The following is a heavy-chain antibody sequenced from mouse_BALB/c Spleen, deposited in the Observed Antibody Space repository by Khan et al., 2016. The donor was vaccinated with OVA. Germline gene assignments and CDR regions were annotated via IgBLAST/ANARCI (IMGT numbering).Heavy chain of an antibody. CDR2: IYPGNSDT. J-gene: IGHJ3*01. CDR1: GYSFTSYL. V-gene: IGHV1-5*01. CDR3: ARGGYRSFAY. D-gene: IGHD2-14*01. Sequence: VQLQQSGTVLARPGASVKMSCKASGYSFTSYLIHWVKQRPGQGLEWIGVIYPGNSDTTYNQKFKDKAKLTAGTSANTAYMELSSLTNEDSAVYYSARGGYRSFAYWGQGTLVTVSA.